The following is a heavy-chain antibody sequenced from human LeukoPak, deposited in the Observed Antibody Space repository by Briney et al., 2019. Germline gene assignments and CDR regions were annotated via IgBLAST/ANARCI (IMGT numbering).Heavy chain of an antibody. CDR2: IRYDATTI. CDR1: GLTFSNFG. D-gene: IGHD2-8*02. J-gene: IGHJ3*01. V-gene: IGHV3-30*02. CDR3: AKEIYCTATSCQGNDAFDL. Sequence: GGSLRLSCTASGLTFSNFGMHWVRQAPGKGLEWVTFIRYDATTIYYLDSVKGRFTVSRDNSKNTVYLQMNSLKVEDTAVYYCAKEIYCTATSCQGNDAFDLWGQGTVVTVPS.